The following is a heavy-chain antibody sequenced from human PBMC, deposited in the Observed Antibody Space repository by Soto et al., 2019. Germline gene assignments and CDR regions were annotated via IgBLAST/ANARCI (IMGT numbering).Heavy chain of an antibody. J-gene: IGHJ6*02. CDR3: ARVRHSYGYQHYYGMDV. Sequence: QVQLQESGPGLVKPSQTLSLTCTVSGGSISSGGYYWSWIRQHPGKGLEWIGYIHYRVSTYYNPSLRRRVTISVDTSKNQFSLQLSSGTAADTAVYYCARVRHSYGYQHYYGMDVWGQGTTVTVSS. V-gene: IGHV4-31*03. CDR2: IHYRVST. CDR1: GGSISSGGYY. D-gene: IGHD5-18*01.